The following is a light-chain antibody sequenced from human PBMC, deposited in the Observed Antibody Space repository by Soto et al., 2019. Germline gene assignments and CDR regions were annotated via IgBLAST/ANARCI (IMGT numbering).Light chain of an antibody. Sequence: DIEMTQSPSSLSASVGDKVTITCQASQDIGNYLNWYQQKTGRAPKLLIYDASSLESGVSSRFSGSGSGTHFTFTISSLQPDDIATYYCQQYEDFPLTFGQGTRLEIK. CDR3: QQYEDFPLT. CDR2: DAS. J-gene: IGKJ5*01. CDR1: QDIGNY. V-gene: IGKV1-33*01.